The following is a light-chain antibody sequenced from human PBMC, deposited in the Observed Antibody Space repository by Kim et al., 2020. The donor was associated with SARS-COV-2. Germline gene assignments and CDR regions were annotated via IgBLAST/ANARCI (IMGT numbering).Light chain of an antibody. CDR2: GAS. J-gene: IGKJ1*01. CDR1: QGISSA. CDR3: QQYSIYWT. Sequence: IQMTQSPSTLSASVGDRVTITCRASQGISSALAWYQQKPGKAPNLLIYGASSLESAVPSRFNGTGSGTEFTLTISSLQPDDVATYYCQQYSIYWTFGQGTKVDIK. V-gene: IGKV1-13*02.